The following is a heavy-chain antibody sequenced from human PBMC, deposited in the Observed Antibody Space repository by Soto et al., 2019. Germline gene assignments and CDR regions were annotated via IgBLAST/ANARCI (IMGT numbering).Heavy chain of an antibody. CDR2: IYWDDDK. CDR1: GFSLSTSGVG. CDR3: AHSVYYYDSSGYRYWYFDL. J-gene: IGHJ2*01. D-gene: IGHD3-22*01. V-gene: IGHV2-5*02. Sequence: QITLKESGPTLVKPTQTLTLTCTFSGFSLSTSGVGVGWIRQPPGKALEWLALIYWDDDKRYSPSLKSRLTITKDTSKNQGVLTMTNMDPVDTATYYCAHSVYYYDSSGYRYWYFDLWGRGTLVTVSS.